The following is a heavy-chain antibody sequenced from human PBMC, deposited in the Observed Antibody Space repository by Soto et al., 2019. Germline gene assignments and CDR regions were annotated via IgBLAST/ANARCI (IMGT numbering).Heavy chain of an antibody. CDR3: AKKSLGSITLPALYYFDY. V-gene: IGHV3-30*18. D-gene: IGHD7-27*01. CDR1: GLALSTYG. J-gene: IGHJ4*02. CDR2: ISYNGGNI. Sequence: GGSLRLSCAASGLALSTYGMHWVRQAPGKGLEWVAVISYNGGNIYYADSVKGRFTISRDNSKNTLYLYMNSLRAEDTAVYYCAKKSLGSITLPALYYFDYWGQGTLVTVSS.